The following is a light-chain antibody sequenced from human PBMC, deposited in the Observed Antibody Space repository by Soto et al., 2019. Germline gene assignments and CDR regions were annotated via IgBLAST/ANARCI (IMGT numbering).Light chain of an antibody. Sequence: VLRLSPCALTLSRAERATLYYAYIQSVSSSYLAWYQQKPGQAPRRLIYGASSRATVIPARFSGSGSGTEFTLTFSSLQPDDFAPYYCQQYNILFSKTFGQGTKVDIK. CDR3: QQYNILFSKT. CDR2: GAS. CDR1: QSVSSSY. J-gene: IGKJ1*01. V-gene: IGKV3-20*01.